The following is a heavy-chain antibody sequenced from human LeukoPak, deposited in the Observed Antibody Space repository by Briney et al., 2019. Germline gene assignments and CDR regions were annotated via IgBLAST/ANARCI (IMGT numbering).Heavy chain of an antibody. CDR1: GGSISSYY. CDR3: ARLTTVTASSYYYAMDV. Sequence: PSETLSLTCTVSGGSISSYYWSWIRQPAGKGLEWIGRIYTSGSTNYNPSLKSRVTMSVDTSKDQFSLQLSSVTAADTALYYCARLTTVTASSYYYAMDVWGQGTTVTVSS. J-gene: IGHJ6*02. V-gene: IGHV4-4*07. D-gene: IGHD4-17*01. CDR2: IYTSGST.